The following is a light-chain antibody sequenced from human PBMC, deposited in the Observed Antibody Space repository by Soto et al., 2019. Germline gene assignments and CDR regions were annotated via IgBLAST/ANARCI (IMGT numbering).Light chain of an antibody. Sequence: EIQMTQSPSTLSASVVDRVTITCLASQSMSSYLAWYQQKPGKAPKLLIYKASTLESGVPSRFSGSGSGTEFTLTISSLQPGDFATYYCQQYFTYPLTFGGGTKVDIK. J-gene: IGKJ4*01. CDR3: QQYFTYPLT. V-gene: IGKV1-5*03. CDR1: QSMSSY. CDR2: KAS.